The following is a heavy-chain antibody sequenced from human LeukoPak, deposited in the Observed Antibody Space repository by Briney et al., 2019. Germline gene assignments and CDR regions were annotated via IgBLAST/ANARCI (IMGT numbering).Heavy chain of an antibody. CDR3: ARDRSSTYCDS. V-gene: IGHV3-33*01. J-gene: IGHJ4*02. CDR2: IWYDGSNE. D-gene: IGHD2-2*01. CDR1: GFTFRNHG. Sequence: GGSLRLSCAASGFTFRNHGMHGVRQAPGKGLEWVAVIWYDGSNEYYADSVKGRFTISRDNSKNTLYLQMNSLRDEDTAIYYCARDRSSTYCDSWGQGTVVTVSS.